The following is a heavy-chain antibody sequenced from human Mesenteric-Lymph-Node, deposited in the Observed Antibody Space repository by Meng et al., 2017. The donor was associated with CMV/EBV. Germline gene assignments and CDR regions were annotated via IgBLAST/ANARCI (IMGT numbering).Heavy chain of an antibody. CDR2: IYQSGST. J-gene: IGHJ4*02. Sequence: LDGAVPGGSCMGDDWWGWVRQPPGRGVEWIGEIYQSGSTNYNPSLKSRVTLSVDNSKNQFSLKLTSVTAADTAVSYCARDSGSYSDYWGQGTLVTVSS. CDR1: GGSCMGDDW. CDR3: ARDSGSYSDY. D-gene: IGHD1-26*01. V-gene: IGHV4-4*02.